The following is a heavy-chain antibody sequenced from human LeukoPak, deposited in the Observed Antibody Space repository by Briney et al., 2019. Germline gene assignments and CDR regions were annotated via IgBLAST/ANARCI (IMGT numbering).Heavy chain of an antibody. J-gene: IGHJ4*02. CDR1: GGSFSGYY. CDR3: ARGSGWYVDYFDY. CDR2: INHSGST. Sequence: SVTLSLTCAVYGGSFSGYYWSWIRQPPGKGLEWIGEINHSGSTNYNPSLKSRVTISVDTSKNQFSLKLSSVSAADTAVYYCARGSGWYVDYFDYWGQGTLVTVSS. V-gene: IGHV4-34*01. D-gene: IGHD6-19*01.